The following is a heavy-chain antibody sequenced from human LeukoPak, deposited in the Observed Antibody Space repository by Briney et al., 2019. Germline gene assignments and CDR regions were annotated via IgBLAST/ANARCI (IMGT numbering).Heavy chain of an antibody. CDR1: GFTFSSYA. D-gene: IGHD3-22*01. V-gene: IGHV3-23*01. Sequence: PGGSLRLSCAASGFTFSSYAMSWVRQAPGKGLEWVSAISCSGGTTYYADSVKGRFTISRDNSKNTLYLQMNSLRAEDTAVYYCAKERGIFYYDSSGYYGPFDYWGQGTLVTVS. CDR2: ISCSGGTT. J-gene: IGHJ4*02. CDR3: AKERGIFYYDSSGYYGPFDY.